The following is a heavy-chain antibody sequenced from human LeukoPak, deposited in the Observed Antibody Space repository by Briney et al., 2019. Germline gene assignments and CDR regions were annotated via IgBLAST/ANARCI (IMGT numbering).Heavy chain of an antibody. CDR2: INHSGST. J-gene: IGHJ4*02. CDR3: ARGLYYYDSSGYYDY. D-gene: IGHD3-22*01. V-gene: IGHV4-34*01. Sequence: SETLSLTCAVYGGSFSGYYWSWIRQPPGKGLEWIGEINHSGSTNYNPSLKSRVTISVDTSKNQFSLKLSSVTAADTAVDYCARGLYYYDSSGYYDYWGQGTLVTVSS. CDR1: GGSFSGYY.